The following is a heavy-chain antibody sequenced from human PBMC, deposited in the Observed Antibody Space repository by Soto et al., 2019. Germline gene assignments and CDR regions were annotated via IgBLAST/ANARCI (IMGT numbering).Heavy chain of an antibody. V-gene: IGHV1-3*01. CDR2: INAGNGNT. Sequence: QVQLVQPGAEVKKPGASVKVSCKASGYTFTSYAMHWVRQAPGQRLEWMGWINAGNGNTKYSQKFQGRVTITRDTSASTAYMELSSLRSEDTAVYYCARVLTGYSSSWYYFDYWGQGTLVTVSS. CDR1: GYTFTSYA. D-gene: IGHD6-13*01. CDR3: ARVLTGYSSSWYYFDY. J-gene: IGHJ4*02.